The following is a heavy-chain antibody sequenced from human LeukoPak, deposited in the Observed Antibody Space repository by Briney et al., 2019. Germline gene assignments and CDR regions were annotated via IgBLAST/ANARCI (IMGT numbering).Heavy chain of an antibody. D-gene: IGHD3-3*01. CDR3: ARGLSIFGVVIPPY. V-gene: IGHV4-39*07. Sequence: PSETLSLTCTVSGGSISSSSYYWGWIRQPPGKGLEWIGSIYYSGSTYYNPSLKSRVTISVDTSKNQFSLKLSSVTAADTAVYYCARGLSIFGVVIPPYWGQGTLVTVSS. CDR2: IYYSGST. J-gene: IGHJ4*02. CDR1: GGSISSSSYY.